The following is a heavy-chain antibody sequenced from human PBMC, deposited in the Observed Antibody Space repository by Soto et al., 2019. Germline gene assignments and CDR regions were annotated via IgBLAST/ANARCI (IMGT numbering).Heavy chain of an antibody. Sequence: GASVKVSCKASGDTFKNSVISWVRQAPGQGLEWMGGTIPLFGTTDYAQKFQDRLTITTDESTTTDYMEVSRLTSEDTAVYYCVAELDFGKLSVVWGQGTTVTVSS. CDR3: VAELDFGKLSVV. V-gene: IGHV1-69*05. CDR1: GDTFKNSV. D-gene: IGHD3-10*01. J-gene: IGHJ6*02. CDR2: TIPLFGTT.